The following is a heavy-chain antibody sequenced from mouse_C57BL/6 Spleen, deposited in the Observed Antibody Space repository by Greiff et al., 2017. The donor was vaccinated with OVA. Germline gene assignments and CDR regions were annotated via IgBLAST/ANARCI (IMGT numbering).Heavy chain of an antibody. J-gene: IGHJ1*03. CDR2: IYPGDGDT. V-gene: IGHV1-82*01. CDR3: ARGHYYGSQVTGYCDV. D-gene: IGHD1-1*01. Sequence: VQLQQSGPELVKPGASVKISCKASGYAFSSSWMNWVKQRPGKGLEWIGRIYPGDGDTNYNGKFKGKATLTADKSSSTAYMQLSSLTSEDSAVYFGARGHYYGSQVTGYCDVWGTGTTVTVSS. CDR1: GYAFSSSW.